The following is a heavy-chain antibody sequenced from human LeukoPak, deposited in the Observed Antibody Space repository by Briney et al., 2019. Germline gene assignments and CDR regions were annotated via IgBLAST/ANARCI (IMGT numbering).Heavy chain of an antibody. CDR3: ARADWDTAMIDY. CDR2: ISSSSSYI. D-gene: IGHD5-18*01. V-gene: IGHV3-21*01. Sequence: GGSLRLSCAASGFTFCSYSMNWVRQAPGKGLEWVSSISSSSSYIYYADSVKGRFTISRDNAKNSLYLQMNSLRAEDTAVYYCARADWDTAMIDYWGQGTLVTVSS. CDR1: GFTFCSYS. J-gene: IGHJ4*02.